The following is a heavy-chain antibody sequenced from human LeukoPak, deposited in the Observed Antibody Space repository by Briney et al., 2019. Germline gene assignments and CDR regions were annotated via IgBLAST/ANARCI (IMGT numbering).Heavy chain of an antibody. CDR3: ARAYGFGTYSCYGMDV. D-gene: IGHD3-10*01. CDR1: GFTFSSHS. J-gene: IGHJ6*02. Sequence: PGGSLRLSFAASGFTFSSHSMNWGRQAPGKGLGLVSSISSSSSYIYYADSVKGRYTISRDNAKNSLYLQMSSLRAEDTAVYYCARAYGFGTYSCYGMDVWGQGTTVTVSS. CDR2: ISSSSSYI. V-gene: IGHV3-21*01.